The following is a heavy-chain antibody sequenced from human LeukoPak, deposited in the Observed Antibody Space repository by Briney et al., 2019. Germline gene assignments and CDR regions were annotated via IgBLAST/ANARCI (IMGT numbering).Heavy chain of an antibody. J-gene: IGHJ5*02. V-gene: IGHV1-69*13. D-gene: IGHD1-26*01. CDR2: IIPIFGAA. CDR1: GGTFSSYA. Sequence: ASVKVSCKASGGTFSSYAISWVRQAPGQGLEWMGGIIPIFGAANYAQKFQGRVTITADESTSTAYMELSSLRSEDTAVYYCAAQSDYPNWFDPWGQGTLVTVSS. CDR3: AAQSDYPNWFDP.